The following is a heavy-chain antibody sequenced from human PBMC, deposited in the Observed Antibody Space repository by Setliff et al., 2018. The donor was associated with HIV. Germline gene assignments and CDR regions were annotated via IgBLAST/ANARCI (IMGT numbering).Heavy chain of an antibody. CDR2: LYYGESK. Sequence: SETLSLTCSVSGGSIRRSSYSWGWVRQAPGKGLQYIGILYYGESKYYYPSLQSRVTMSIDSSRNQFSLRLKSVTAADTGLYFCARLGPHLDLWGQGMLVTVSS. J-gene: IGHJ5*02. CDR3: ARLGPHLDL. V-gene: IGHV4-39*01. D-gene: IGHD3-16*01. CDR1: GGSIRRSSYS.